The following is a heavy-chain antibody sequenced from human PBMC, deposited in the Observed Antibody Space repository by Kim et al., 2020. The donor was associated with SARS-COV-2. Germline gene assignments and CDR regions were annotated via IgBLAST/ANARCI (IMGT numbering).Heavy chain of an antibody. CDR3: AHSGPLCFDP. Sequence: DKRYSPSLKSRITITKDTSKNQVVLTMTNMDPVDTATYYCAHSGPLCFDPWGQGTLVTVSS. V-gene: IGHV2-5*01. CDR2: DK. J-gene: IGHJ5*02. D-gene: IGHD3-16*01.